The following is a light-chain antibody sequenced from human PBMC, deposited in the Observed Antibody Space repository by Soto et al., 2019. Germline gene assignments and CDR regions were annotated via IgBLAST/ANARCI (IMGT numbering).Light chain of an antibody. V-gene: IGLV1-40*01. Sequence: QSVLTQPPSVSGAPGERVTLSCTGSSSNIGAGYDVHWYQQFPGTAPKLLIYDNDKRPSGVPDRFSASKSGTSASLAITGLQTEDEADYHCQSYDSTLSGVVFGGETKVTVL. CDR2: DND. CDR3: QSYDSTLSGVV. J-gene: IGLJ2*01. CDR1: SSNIGAGYD.